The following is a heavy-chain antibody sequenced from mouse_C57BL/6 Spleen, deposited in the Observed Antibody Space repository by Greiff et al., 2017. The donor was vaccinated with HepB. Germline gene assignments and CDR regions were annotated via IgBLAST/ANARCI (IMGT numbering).Heavy chain of an antibody. CDR2: IDPSDSYT. J-gene: IGHJ2*01. CDR3: ARDYGSLDY. D-gene: IGHD1-1*01. V-gene: IGHV1-50*01. CDR1: GYTFTSYW. Sequence: QVQLQQPGAELVKPGASVKLSCKASGYTFTSYWMQWVKQRPGQGLEWIGEIDPSDSYTNYNQKFKGKATLTVDTSFSTAYMQLSSLTSEDSAVYYCARDYGSLDYWGQGTTLTVSS.